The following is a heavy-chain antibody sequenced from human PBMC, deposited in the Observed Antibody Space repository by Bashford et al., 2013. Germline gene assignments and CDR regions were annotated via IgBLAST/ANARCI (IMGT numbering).Heavy chain of an antibody. Sequence: SETLSLTCTVSGGSISSGSYYWSWIRQHPGKGLEWIGYIYYSGSTYYNPSLKSRVTISVDTSKNQFSLKLSSVTAADTAVYYCARDSGGYDSYYYYGMDVWGQGTTVTVSS. D-gene: IGHD5-12*01. CDR3: ARDSGGYDSYYYYGMDV. V-gene: IGHV4-31*03. J-gene: IGHJ6*02. CDR2: IYYSGST. CDR1: GGSISSGSYY.